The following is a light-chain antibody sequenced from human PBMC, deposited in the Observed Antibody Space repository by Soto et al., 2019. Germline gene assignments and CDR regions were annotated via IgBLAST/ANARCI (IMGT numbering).Light chain of an antibody. CDR1: QSVSSN. CDR3: QQRSNWPPIT. Sequence: EIVMTQSPATLSVSPGERATLSCRASQSVSSNLAWYQQKPGQAPRLLIYGASSRATGIPDRFSGSGSGTDFTLTISSLEPEDFAVYYCQQRSNWPPITVGQVKRLESK. CDR2: GAS. V-gene: IGKV3-11*01. J-gene: IGKJ5*01.